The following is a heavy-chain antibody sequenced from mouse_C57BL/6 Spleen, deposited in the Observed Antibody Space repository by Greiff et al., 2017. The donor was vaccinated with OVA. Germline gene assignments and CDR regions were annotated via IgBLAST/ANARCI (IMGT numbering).Heavy chain of an antibody. CDR1: GYTFTSYW. CDR3: ARSDDYEVWFAY. V-gene: IGHV1-52*01. J-gene: IGHJ3*01. D-gene: IGHD2-4*01. Sequence: VQLQQPGAELVRPGSSVKLSCKASGYTFTSYWMHWVKQRPIQGLEWIGNIDPSDSETHYNQQFKDKASLTVDKSCRTYYMQLSSLTSEDSAVYYCARSDDYEVWFAYWGQGTLVTVSA. CDR2: IDPSDSET.